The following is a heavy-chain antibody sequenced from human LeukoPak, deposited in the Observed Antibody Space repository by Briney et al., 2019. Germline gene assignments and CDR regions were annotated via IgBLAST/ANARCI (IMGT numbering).Heavy chain of an antibody. V-gene: IGHV3-21*01. Sequence: PGGSLRLSCAASGFTFSSYSMNWVRQAPGKGLEWVSSISSSSSYIYYADSVKGRFTISRDNAKNSLYLQMNSLRAEDTAVYYCTRRQWLERGYYYYYMDVWGKGTTVTVSS. CDR2: ISSSSSYI. D-gene: IGHD6-19*01. CDR1: GFTFSSYS. CDR3: TRRQWLERGYYYYYMDV. J-gene: IGHJ6*03.